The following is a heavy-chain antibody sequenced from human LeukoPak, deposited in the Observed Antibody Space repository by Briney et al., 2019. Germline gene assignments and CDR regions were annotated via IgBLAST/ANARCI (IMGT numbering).Heavy chain of an antibody. CDR1: GFTFDDYG. CDR3: VRDRFYAMDV. V-gene: IGHV3-20*04. Sequence: GGSLRLSCAASGFTFDDYGMSWVRQAPGKGLEWVSGINWNGGSTGYADSVKGRFTISRDNAKNSLYLQMNSLRAEDTAVFYCVRDRFYAMDVWGQGTTVTVSS. J-gene: IGHJ6*02. CDR2: INWNGGST. D-gene: IGHD3-16*01.